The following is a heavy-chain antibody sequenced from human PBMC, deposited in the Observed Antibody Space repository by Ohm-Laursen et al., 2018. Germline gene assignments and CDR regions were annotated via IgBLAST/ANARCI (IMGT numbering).Heavy chain of an antibody. J-gene: IGHJ4*02. CDR3: AKVRYSSGYFDY. CDR1: GFTFDDYA. D-gene: IGHD5-18*01. CDR2: ISWNSGSI. Sequence: RSLRLSCAASGFTFDDYAMHWVRQAPGKGLEWVSGISWNSGSIGYADSVKGRFTISRDNAKNSLYLQMNSLRAEDTALYYCAKVRYSSGYFDYWGQGALVTVSS. V-gene: IGHV3-9*01.